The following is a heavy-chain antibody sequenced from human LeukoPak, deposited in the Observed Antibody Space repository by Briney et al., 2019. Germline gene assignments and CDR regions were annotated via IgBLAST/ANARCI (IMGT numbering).Heavy chain of an antibody. CDR2: MFHSGST. CDR3: ARGIVGATADWFDP. V-gene: IGHV4-38-2*02. D-gene: IGHD1-26*01. Sequence: SETLSLTCTVSGYSIISDYYWGWVRQPPGKGLEWIGSMFHSGSTYYNPSLKSRVTISVDTSKNQFSLKLSSVTAADTAVYYCARGIVGATADWFDPWGQGTLVTVSS. CDR1: GYSIISDYY. J-gene: IGHJ5*02.